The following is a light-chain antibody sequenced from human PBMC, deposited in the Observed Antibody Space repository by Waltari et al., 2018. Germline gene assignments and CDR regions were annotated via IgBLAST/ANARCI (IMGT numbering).Light chain of an antibody. CDR1: SSDVGGSNS. CDR3: TSYTSSSSLV. Sequence: QSALTQPASVSGSPGQSITISCTGTSSDVGGSNSVSLYQQHPGKAPKLMIYDDSNRPAGVSNRCSGSKSGNTASLTISGLQAEDEADYYCTSYTSSSSLVFGTGTKVTVL. V-gene: IGLV2-14*01. J-gene: IGLJ1*01. CDR2: DDS.